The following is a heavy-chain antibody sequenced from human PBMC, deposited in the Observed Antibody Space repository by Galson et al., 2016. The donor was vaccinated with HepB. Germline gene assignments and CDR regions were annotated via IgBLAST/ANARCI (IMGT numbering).Heavy chain of an antibody. CDR1: GGSINSGSFY. V-gene: IGHV4-61*02. CDR2: VYTSGNT. D-gene: IGHD4-11*01. CDR3: ARSDFYSRDAYFDP. J-gene: IGHJ5*02. Sequence: TLSLTCTVSGGSINSGSFYWSWIRQPAGKGLEWIGRVYTSGNTDYNPSLKSRVTMSVDTSKKEFSLKLTSVTAADTAMYYCARSDFYSRDAYFDPWGQGILVIVSS.